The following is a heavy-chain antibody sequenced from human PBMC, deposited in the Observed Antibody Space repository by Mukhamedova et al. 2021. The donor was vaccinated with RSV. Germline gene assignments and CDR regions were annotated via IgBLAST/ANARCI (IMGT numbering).Heavy chain of an antibody. Sequence: GRFTISRDNSKNTLYLQMNSLRAEDTAVYYCAKAVRSTRSALDIWGQGTMVTVSS. D-gene: IGHD2-15*01. CDR3: AKAVRSTRSALDI. V-gene: IGHV3-23*01. J-gene: IGHJ3*02.